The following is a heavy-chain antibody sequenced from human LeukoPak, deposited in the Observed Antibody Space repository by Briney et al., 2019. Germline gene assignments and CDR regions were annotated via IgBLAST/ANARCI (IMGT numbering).Heavy chain of an antibody. CDR1: GFTFSSYW. CDR3: ARDQGSTSRGIDY. J-gene: IGHJ4*02. D-gene: IGHD2-2*01. CDR2: IYSDGNTT. V-gene: IGHV3-74*01. Sequence: GGSLRLSCAASGFTFSSYWMHWVRQAPGKGLVWVSRIYSDGNTTNYADSVKGRFTISRDNAKNTLYLQMNSLRAEDTAVYYCARDQGSTSRGIDYWGQGTLVTVTS.